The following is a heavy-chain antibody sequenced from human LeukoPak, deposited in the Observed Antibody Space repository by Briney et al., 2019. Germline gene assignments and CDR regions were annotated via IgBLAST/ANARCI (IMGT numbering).Heavy chain of an antibody. V-gene: IGHV3-33*08. D-gene: IGHD5-24*01. J-gene: IGHJ5*02. CDR2: IWYDGSNK. CDR3: ARMRETNYRFDP. Sequence: GGSLRLSCAASGFTFSSYGMHWVRQAPGKGLEWVAVIWYDGSNKYYADSVKGRFTISRDNSKNTLYLQMNSLRAEDTAVYYCARMRETNYRFDPWGQGTLVTVSS. CDR1: GFTFSSYG.